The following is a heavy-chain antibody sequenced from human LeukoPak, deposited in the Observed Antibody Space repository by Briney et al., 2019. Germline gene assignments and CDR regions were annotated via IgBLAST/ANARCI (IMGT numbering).Heavy chain of an antibody. J-gene: IGHJ6*03. D-gene: IGHD3-16*02. CDR3: ARNRLNYYYMDV. CDR2: IYYSGST. V-gene: IGHV4-59*01. Sequence: SETLSLTCTVSGGSISSYYWSWIRQPPGKGLEWIGYIYYSGSTNYNPSLKSRVTISVDTSKNQFSLKLSSMTAADTAVYYCARNRLNYYYMDVWGKGTTVTVSS. CDR1: GGSISSYY.